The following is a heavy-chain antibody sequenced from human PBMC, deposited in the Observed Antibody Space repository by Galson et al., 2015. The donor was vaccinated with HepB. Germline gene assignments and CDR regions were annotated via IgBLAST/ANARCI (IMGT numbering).Heavy chain of an antibody. Sequence: SLRLSCAASGFSVSSNYMHWVRQAPGKGLEWVSLLHSDGSPSYADSVTGRFTISRDNSKNTLYLQMNSLRAEDTAVYYCASPFGIAVSTVLDAFDMWGQGTMVTVSS. V-gene: IGHV3-66*01. CDR3: ASPFGIAVSTVLDAFDM. CDR1: GFSVSSNY. J-gene: IGHJ3*02. CDR2: LHSDGSP. D-gene: IGHD6-19*01.